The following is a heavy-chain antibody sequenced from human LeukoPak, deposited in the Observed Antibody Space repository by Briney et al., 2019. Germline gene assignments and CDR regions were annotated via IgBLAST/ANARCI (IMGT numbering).Heavy chain of an antibody. V-gene: IGHV4-34*01. CDR3: ARARRALRPFDY. Sequence: SETLSLTCAVYGGSFSGYYWSWIRQPPGKGLEWIGEISHSGSTDYNPSLKSRVTMSVDTAKNQFSLKLSYVTAADTAVYYCARARRALRPFDYWGRGTPVTVSS. CDR2: ISHSGST. J-gene: IGHJ4*02. CDR1: GGSFSGYY.